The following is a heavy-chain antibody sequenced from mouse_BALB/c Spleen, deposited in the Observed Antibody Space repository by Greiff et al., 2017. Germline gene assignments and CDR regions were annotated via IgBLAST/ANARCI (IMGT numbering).Heavy chain of an antibody. V-gene: IGHV1S56*01. D-gene: IGHD1-1*01. CDR1: GYTFTSYV. CDR3: ARSATVVANGAMDY. Sequence: VKLVESGPELVKPGASVKMSCKASGYTFTSYVMHWVKQRPGQGLEWIGWIYPGNVNTKYNEKFKGKATLTADKSSSTAYMQLSSLTSEDSAVYVCARSATVVANGAMDYWGQGTSVTVSS. J-gene: IGHJ4*01. CDR2: IYPGNVNT.